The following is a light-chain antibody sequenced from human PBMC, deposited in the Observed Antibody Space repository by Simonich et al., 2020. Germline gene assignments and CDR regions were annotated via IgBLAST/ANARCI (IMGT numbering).Light chain of an antibody. CDR1: QSVLYSSNNKNY. V-gene: IGKV4-1*01. J-gene: IGKJ2*01. CDR3: QQYYSTPNT. CDR2: WES. Sequence: DIVMTQSPDSLAVSLGERATINCKSSQSVLYSSNNKNYLAWYQQKPGQPPKLLIYWESTRESGVPDRFSGSGSGTDFTRTISSLQAEDVAVYYCQQYYSTPNTFGQGTKLEIK.